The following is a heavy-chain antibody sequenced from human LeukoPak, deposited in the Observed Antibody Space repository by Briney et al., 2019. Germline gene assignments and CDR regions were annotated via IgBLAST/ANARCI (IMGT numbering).Heavy chain of an antibody. CDR1: GFTFSSYE. J-gene: IGHJ4*02. Sequence: PGGSLRLSCAASGFTFSSYEMNWVRQAPGKGLEWVSYISSSGSTIYYADSVKGRFTISRDNAESSLSTQMNSLRAEDTAVYYCARVVTAIRYFDYWGQGTLVTVSS. D-gene: IGHD2-21*02. V-gene: IGHV3-48*03. CDR2: ISSSGSTI. CDR3: ARVVTAIRYFDY.